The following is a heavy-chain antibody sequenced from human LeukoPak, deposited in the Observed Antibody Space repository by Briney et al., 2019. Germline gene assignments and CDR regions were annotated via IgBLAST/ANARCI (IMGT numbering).Heavy chain of an antibody. CDR1: GGSFSGYY. D-gene: IGHD5-18*01. V-gene: IGHV4-34*01. CDR3: ARLDTAMVGAFDI. J-gene: IGHJ3*02. Sequence: SETLSLTCAVYGGSFSGYYWSWIRQPPGKGLEWIGEINHSGSTNYNPSLKSRVTISVDTSKNQFSLKLSSVTAADTAVYYCARLDTAMVGAFDIWGQGTMVTVSS. CDR2: INHSGST.